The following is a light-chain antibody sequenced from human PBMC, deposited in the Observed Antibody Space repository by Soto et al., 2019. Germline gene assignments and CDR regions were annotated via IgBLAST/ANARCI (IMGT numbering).Light chain of an antibody. CDR3: HSYDRSLSGSV. J-gene: IGLJ3*02. CDR1: SSNIGAGCD. Sequence: QSVLTQPPSVSGAPGQRVTISCSGGSSNIGAGCDVHWYQQLPETPPKLLIYGNNIRPSGVPDRFSGSKSGTSASLAITGLQAEDEADYYCHSYDRSLSGSVFGGGTQLTVL. V-gene: IGLV1-40*01. CDR2: GNN.